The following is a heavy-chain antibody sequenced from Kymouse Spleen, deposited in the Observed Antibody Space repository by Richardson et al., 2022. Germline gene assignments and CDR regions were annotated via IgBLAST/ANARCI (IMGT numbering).Heavy chain of an antibody. Sequence: QVQLVESGGGVVQPGRSLRLSCAASGFTFSSYGMHWVRQAPGKGLEWVAVIWYDGSNKYYADSVKGRFTISRDNSKNTLYLQMNSLRAEDTAVYYCARDIVVVPAAPDYSNYVGWFDPWGQGTLVTVSS. J-gene: IGHJ5*02. CDR1: GFTFSSYG. CDR3: ARDIVVVPAAPDYSNYVGWFDP. CDR2: IWYDGSNK. D-gene: IGHD2-2*02. V-gene: IGHV3-33*01.